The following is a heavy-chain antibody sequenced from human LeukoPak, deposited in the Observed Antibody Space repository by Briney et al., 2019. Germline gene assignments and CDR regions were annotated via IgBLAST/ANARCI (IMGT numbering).Heavy chain of an antibody. J-gene: IGHJ6*03. CDR2: INIYDGNT. Sequence: ASVKVSCKASNYPFISYGISWVRQAPGQGLEWMGSINIYDGNTNYAQKFQGRVTMTRDTSTTTAYMDLRTLRSDDTAVYYCAREDSGCEEDHYYMDVWGKGTTVTVSS. CDR3: AREDSGCEEDHYYMDV. CDR1: NYPFISYG. V-gene: IGHV1-18*01. D-gene: IGHD5-12*01.